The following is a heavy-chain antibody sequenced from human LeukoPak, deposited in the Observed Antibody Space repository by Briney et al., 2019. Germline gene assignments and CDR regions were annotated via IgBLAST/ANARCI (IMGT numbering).Heavy chain of an antibody. J-gene: IGHJ4*02. D-gene: IGHD3-10*01. CDR2: IYYSGST. Sequence: PSETLSLTCTVSGGSISSYYWSWIRQPPGKGLEWIGYIYYSGSTNYNPSLKSRVTISVDTSKNQFSLKLGSVTAADTAVYYCARDDGYYGSGSYSYWGQGTLVTVSS. CDR1: GGSISSYY. CDR3: ARDDGYYGSGSYSY. V-gene: IGHV4-59*01.